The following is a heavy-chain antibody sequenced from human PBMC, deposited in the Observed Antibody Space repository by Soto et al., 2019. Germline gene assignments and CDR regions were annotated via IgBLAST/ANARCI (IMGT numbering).Heavy chain of an antibody. CDR2: IIPIFGTA. CDR3: ARLGSLSVYCGGDCPNWFDP. V-gene: IGHV1-69*13. CDR1: GGTFSSYA. Sequence: SVKGSCSASGGTFSSYAISWVRQAPVQGLEWMGGIIPIFGTANYAQKFQGRVTITADESTSTAYMELSSLRSEDTAVYYCARLGSLSVYCGGDCPNWFDPWGQGTLVTVSS. D-gene: IGHD2-21*02. J-gene: IGHJ5*02.